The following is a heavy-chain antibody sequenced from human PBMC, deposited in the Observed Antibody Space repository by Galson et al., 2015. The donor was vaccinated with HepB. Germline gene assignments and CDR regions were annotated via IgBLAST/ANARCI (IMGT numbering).Heavy chain of an antibody. Sequence: SLRLSCAASGFTFSGSPMHWVRQASGKGLEWVGHIRSKADNYATAYAASVKGRFTISRDDSKNTAYLQMNSLQTEDTAVYYCTRQDPTIDYWGQGTLVTVSS. CDR3: TRQDPTIDY. CDR1: GFTFSGSP. V-gene: IGHV3-73*01. CDR2: IRSKADNYAT. D-gene: IGHD4-11*01. J-gene: IGHJ4*02.